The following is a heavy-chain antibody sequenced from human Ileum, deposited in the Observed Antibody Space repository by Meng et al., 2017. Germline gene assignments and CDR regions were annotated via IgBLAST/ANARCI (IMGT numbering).Heavy chain of an antibody. CDR1: GGSIGSAAYY. D-gene: IGHD2-2*01. J-gene: IGHJ4*02. Sequence: QVQLQESGPGLVKVSQTLSLTCTVSGGSIGSAAYYWTWIRQHPEKGLEWIGYIHYTGSTSYNPSLESRTSTSIDTSNNQFSLKVTSVTAADTAVYYCARGVSAAGLFDNWGPGTLVTVSS. CDR3: ARGVSAAGLFDN. CDR2: IHYTGST. V-gene: IGHV4-31*03.